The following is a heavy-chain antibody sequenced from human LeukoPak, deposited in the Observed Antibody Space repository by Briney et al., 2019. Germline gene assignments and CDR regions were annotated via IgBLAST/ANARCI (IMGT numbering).Heavy chain of an antibody. CDR2: LNQKQSST. CDR1: GCTFTKYY. Sequence: SSVTVSCLASGCTFTKYYMHWLRQAPGQGLAGMGRLNQKQSSTSYAQKFQCRVNMTMDTSTSTVYMEVSSLRSEDTAVYYCAREGVVVPAAIFGGGLYYYMDVWGKGTTVTVSS. J-gene: IGHJ6*03. V-gene: IGHV1-46*03. CDR3: AREGVVVPAAIFGGGLYYYMDV. D-gene: IGHD2-2*02.